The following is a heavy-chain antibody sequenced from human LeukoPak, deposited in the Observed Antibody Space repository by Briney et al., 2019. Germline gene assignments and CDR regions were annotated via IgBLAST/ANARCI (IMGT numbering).Heavy chain of an antibody. J-gene: IGHJ6*02. CDR2: ISYDGSNK. V-gene: IGHV3-30*04. D-gene: IGHD5-18*01. Sequence: GRSLRLSCAASGFTFSSYAMHWVRQAPGKGLEWVAVISYDGSNKYYADSVKGRFTISRDNSKNTLYLQMNSLRAEDTAVYYCARDQGSYGYSWPGYYYYGMDVWGQGTTVTVSS. CDR1: GFTFSSYA. CDR3: ARDQGSYGYSWPGYYYYGMDV.